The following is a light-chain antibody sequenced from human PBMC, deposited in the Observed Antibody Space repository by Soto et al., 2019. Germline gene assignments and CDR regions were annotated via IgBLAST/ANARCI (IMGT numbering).Light chain of an antibody. Sequence: EIVLTQSPATLSLSPGEGATLSCRASQSVGGTFLAWYQQKGGQAPRLLIHGASNRATGIPDRFSGSGSGTDFTLTISRLEPEDFAVYYCQQRNNWPWTFGQGTKVDIK. J-gene: IGKJ1*01. CDR3: QQRNNWPWT. V-gene: IGKV3D-20*02. CDR2: GAS. CDR1: QSVGGTF.